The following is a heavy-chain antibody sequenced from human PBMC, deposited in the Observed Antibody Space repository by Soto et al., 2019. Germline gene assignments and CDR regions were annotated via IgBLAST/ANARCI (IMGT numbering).Heavy chain of an antibody. Sequence: PSETLSLTCAVYGGSFSGYYWSWIRQPPGKGLEWIGEINHSGSTNYNPSLKSRVTISVDTSKNQFSLKLSSVTAADTAVYYCASLSSGRAFDYWGQGTLATVSS. D-gene: IGHD3-22*01. CDR2: INHSGST. J-gene: IGHJ4*02. CDR1: GGSFSGYY. V-gene: IGHV4-34*01. CDR3: ASLSSGRAFDY.